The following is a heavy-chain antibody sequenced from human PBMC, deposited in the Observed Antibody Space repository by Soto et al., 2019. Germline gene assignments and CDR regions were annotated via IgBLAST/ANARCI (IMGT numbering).Heavy chain of an antibody. V-gene: IGHV3-23*01. CDR3: AKDVKILDWLPTSYYFDF. CDR1: GLSFSSYA. CDR2: ISRSGNST. Sequence: EVQVLESGGGLAQPGRSLRLSCAVSGLSFSSYAMTWVRQSPGKGLEWVSSISRSGNSTYSADSVRGRFTISRDNSKNTLYLQMNSLRAEDTAVYYCAKDVKILDWLPTSYYFDFWGQGTLVTVSS. D-gene: IGHD3-9*01. J-gene: IGHJ4*02.